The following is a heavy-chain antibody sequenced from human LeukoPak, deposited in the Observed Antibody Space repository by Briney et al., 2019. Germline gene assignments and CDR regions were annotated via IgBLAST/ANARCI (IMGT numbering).Heavy chain of an antibody. V-gene: IGHV4-59*06. CDR3: ARGSARGLYRFDP. D-gene: IGHD4-17*01. J-gene: IGHJ5*02. CDR2: IYYSGST. Sequence: PSETLSLTCTVSGDSIISNYWSWIRQHPGKGLEWIAFIYYSGSTYYNPSLKSRLTISVDTSKNQFSLRLTSLTAADTAVYFCARGSARGLYRFDPWGQGTLVTVSS. CDR1: GDSIISNY.